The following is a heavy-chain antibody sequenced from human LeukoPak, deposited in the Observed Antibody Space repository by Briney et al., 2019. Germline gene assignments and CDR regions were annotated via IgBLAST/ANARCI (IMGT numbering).Heavy chain of an antibody. Sequence: GGSLRLSCAASEFTVSSNYMSWVRQAPGKGLEWVSVIYSGSSTYYADSVKGRFTISRDNSKNTLYLQMNSLRAEDTAVYYCARSDSSGYYPNYWGQGTLVTVSS. CDR2: IYSGSST. V-gene: IGHV3-66*02. J-gene: IGHJ4*02. D-gene: IGHD3-22*01. CDR1: EFTVSSNY. CDR3: ARSDSSGYYPNY.